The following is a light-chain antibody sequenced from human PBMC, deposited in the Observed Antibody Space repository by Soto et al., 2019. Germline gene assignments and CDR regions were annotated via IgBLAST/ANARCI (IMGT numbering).Light chain of an antibody. CDR3: QQYGSSPIT. V-gene: IGKV3-20*01. CDR2: GTS. CDR1: QSISITS. Sequence: EIVLTQSPGTLSLAPGERATLSCRARQSISITSLAWYQQKPGQAPRLLIYGTSSRATAIPDRFSGRGSGTDFTLTISRVEPEDCAVYYWQQYGSSPITFGQGTRLEIK. J-gene: IGKJ5*01.